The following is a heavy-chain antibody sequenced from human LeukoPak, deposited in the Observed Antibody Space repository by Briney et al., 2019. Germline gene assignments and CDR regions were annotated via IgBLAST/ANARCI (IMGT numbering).Heavy chain of an antibody. CDR3: ARDLGTLASGYSGYDATYYGMDV. J-gene: IGHJ6*02. CDR1: GGSISSYY. Sequence: SETLSLTCTVSGGSISSYYWSWIRQPPGKGLEWIGYTYYSGSTNYNPSLKSRVTISVDTSKNQFSLKLSSVTAADTAVYYCARDLGTLASGYSGYDATYYGMDVWGQGTTVTVSS. CDR2: TYYSGST. D-gene: IGHD5-12*01. V-gene: IGHV4-59*12.